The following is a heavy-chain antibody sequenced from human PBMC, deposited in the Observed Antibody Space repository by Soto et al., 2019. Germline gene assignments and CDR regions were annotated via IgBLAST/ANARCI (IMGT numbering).Heavy chain of an antibody. J-gene: IGHJ4*02. Sequence: SETLSLTCAVYGGSFSGYYWSWIRQPPGKGLEWIGEINHSGSTNYNPSLKSRVTISVDTSKNQFSLKLSSVTAADTAVYYCARGMYGSGSYRNWGQGTLVTVSS. D-gene: IGHD3-10*01. V-gene: IGHV4-34*01. CDR3: ARGMYGSGSYRN. CDR2: INHSGST. CDR1: GGSFSGYY.